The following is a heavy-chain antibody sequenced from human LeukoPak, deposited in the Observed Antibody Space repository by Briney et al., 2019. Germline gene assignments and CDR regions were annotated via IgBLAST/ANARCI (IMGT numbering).Heavy chain of an antibody. CDR1: GYSISSGYY. V-gene: IGHV4-38-2*02. D-gene: IGHD3-22*01. Sequence: SETLSLTCTVSGYSISSGYYWGWIRQPPGKGLEWIGSIYHSGSTYYNPSLKSRVTISVDTSKNQFSLKLSSVTAADTAVYYCARDAVEYYYDSSGYYVYRWFDPWGQGTLVTVSS. J-gene: IGHJ5*02. CDR2: IYHSGST. CDR3: ARDAVEYYYDSSGYYVYRWFDP.